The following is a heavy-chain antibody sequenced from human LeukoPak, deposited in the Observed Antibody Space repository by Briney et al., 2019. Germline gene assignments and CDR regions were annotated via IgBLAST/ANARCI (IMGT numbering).Heavy chain of an antibody. CDR1: GGSISSTGYY. V-gene: IGHV4-39*01. Sequence: SETLSLTCTVSGGSISSTGYYWGWIRQPPGQGLEWIGSISYSGSTYYNPSLKSRVTISADTSKNQFSLKLSSVTAADTAVYYCAEVTVSDYWGQGTLVTVSS. CDR3: AEVTVSDY. CDR2: ISYSGST. D-gene: IGHD5-18*01. J-gene: IGHJ4*02.